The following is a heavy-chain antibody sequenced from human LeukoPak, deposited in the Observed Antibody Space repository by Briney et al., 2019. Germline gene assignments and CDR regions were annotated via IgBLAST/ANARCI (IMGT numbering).Heavy chain of an antibody. V-gene: IGHV4-34*01. CDR3: ARGRIRYGMDV. CDR2: INHSGST. CDR1: GGSFSGYY. D-gene: IGHD1-14*01. Sequence: SETLSLTCAVYGGSFSGYYWSWIRQPPGKGLEWSGEINHSGSTNYNPSLKGRVTISVDTSKNPFSPKLSSVTAAATAVYYCARGRIRYGMDVWGKGTTVTVSS. J-gene: IGHJ6*04.